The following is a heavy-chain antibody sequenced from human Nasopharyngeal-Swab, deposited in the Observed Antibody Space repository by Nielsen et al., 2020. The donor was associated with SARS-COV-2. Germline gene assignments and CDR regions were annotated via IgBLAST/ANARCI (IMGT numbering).Heavy chain of an antibody. CDR3: ARDVGGDSSGYSVAYRGEPLDY. D-gene: IGHD3-22*01. Sequence: ASVKVSCKASGYSFTSYYMHWVRRAPGQGLEWMGIINPSGGSTSNAQKFQGRVTATRDTSTSTVYMELSSLRSEDTAVYYCARDVGGDSSGYSVAYRGEPLDYWGQGTLVTVSS. J-gene: IGHJ4*02. V-gene: IGHV1-46*01. CDR1: GYSFTSYY. CDR2: INPSGGST.